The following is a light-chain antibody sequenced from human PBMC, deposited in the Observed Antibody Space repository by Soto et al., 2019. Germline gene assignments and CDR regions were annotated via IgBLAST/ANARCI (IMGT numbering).Light chain of an antibody. CDR2: YDD. CDR3: AAWDDSLNGWV. CDR1: SSNIEKNA. V-gene: IGLV1-36*01. J-gene: IGLJ3*02. Sequence: QSVLTQPPSVSEAPRQRVTISCSGSSSNIEKNAVSWYQQLPGKATKLLMYYDDLLPSGVSDRFSGSKSGTSASLAISGLQSEDEADYDCAAWDDSLNGWVFGGGTKVTVL.